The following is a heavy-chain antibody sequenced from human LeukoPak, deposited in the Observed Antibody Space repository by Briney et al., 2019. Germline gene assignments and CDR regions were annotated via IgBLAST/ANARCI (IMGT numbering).Heavy chain of an antibody. Sequence: SETLSLTCAVYGGSFSGYYWSWIRQPPGKGLEWIGEINHSGSTNYNPSLKSRVTISVDTSKNQFSLKLSSVTAVDTAVYYCARAVTKKNRRHLYYYYMDVWGKGTTVTISS. CDR1: GGSFSGYY. CDR2: INHSGST. V-gene: IGHV4-34*01. J-gene: IGHJ6*03. D-gene: IGHD4-17*01. CDR3: ARAVTKKNRRHLYYYYMDV.